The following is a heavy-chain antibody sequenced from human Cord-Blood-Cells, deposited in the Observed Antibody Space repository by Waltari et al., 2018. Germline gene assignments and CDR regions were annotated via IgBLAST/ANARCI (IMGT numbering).Heavy chain of an antibody. CDR2: IYYSGST. CDR1: GGSISSYY. D-gene: IGHD2-21*01. Sequence: QVQLQESGPGLVKPSETLSLTCTVSGGSISSYYWSWIRQPPGKGLEWIGYIYYSGSTNYNPSLKSRVTISVDTSKNQFSLKLSSVTAADTAVYYCAREFHFSGWFDPWGQGTLVTVSS. V-gene: IGHV4-59*01. CDR3: AREFHFSGWFDP. J-gene: IGHJ5*02.